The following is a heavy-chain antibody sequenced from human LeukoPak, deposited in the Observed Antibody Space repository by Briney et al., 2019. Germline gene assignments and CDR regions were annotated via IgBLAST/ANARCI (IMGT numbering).Heavy chain of an antibody. D-gene: IGHD6-6*01. Sequence: SETLSLTCTVSGDSFRCGGYYWSWIRQHPGKGLEWIGYIYYSGSTYYNPSLKSRVTISVDTSKNQFSLRLSSVTAADTAVYYCARDKARIRDYWSQGTLVTVAS. J-gene: IGHJ4*02. CDR2: IYYSGST. CDR1: GDSFRCGGYY. V-gene: IGHV4-31*03. CDR3: ARDKARIRDY.